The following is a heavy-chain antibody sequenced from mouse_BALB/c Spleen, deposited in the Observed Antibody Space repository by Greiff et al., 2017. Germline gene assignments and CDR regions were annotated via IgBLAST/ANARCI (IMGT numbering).Heavy chain of an antibody. D-gene: IGHD2-4*01. CDR2: INPNNGGT. V-gene: IGHV1-18*01. Sequence: EVKLMESGPELVKPGASVKISCKTSGYTFTEYTMHWVKQSHGKSLEWIGGINPNNGGTSYNQKFKGKATLTVDKSSSTAYMELRSLTSEDSAVYYCAYDYDGFYAMDYWGQGTSVTVSS. J-gene: IGHJ4*01. CDR3: AYDYDGFYAMDY. CDR1: GYTFTEYT.